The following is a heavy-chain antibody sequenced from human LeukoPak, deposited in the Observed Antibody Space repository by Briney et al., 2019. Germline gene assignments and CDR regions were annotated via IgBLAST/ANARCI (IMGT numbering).Heavy chain of an antibody. CDR3: AKRVRDGYNTPIDY. CDR2: MSGSDGQT. D-gene: IGHD5-24*01. Sequence: GSLRLSFAASGFTVSNIYMSWVRRAPGKGLEWVSGMSGSDGQTHYADSVKGRFTISRDNSKNTVYLEMNSLRAEDTALYYCAKRVRDGYNTPIDYWGQGTLVTVSS. CDR1: GFTVSNIY. V-gene: IGHV3-23*01. J-gene: IGHJ4*02.